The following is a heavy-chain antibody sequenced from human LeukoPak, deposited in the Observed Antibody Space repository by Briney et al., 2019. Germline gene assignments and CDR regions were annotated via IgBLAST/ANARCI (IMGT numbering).Heavy chain of an antibody. CDR3: ARAPVDTAMVGAFDI. Sequence: SETLSLTCTVSGGSISSGDYYWSWIRQPPGKGLEWIVYIYYSGSTYYNPSLKSRVTISVDTSKSQFSLKLSSVTAADTAVYYCARAPVDTAMVGAFDIWGQGTMVTVSS. V-gene: IGHV4-30-4*08. CDR1: GGSISSGDYY. D-gene: IGHD5-18*01. J-gene: IGHJ3*02. CDR2: IYYSGST.